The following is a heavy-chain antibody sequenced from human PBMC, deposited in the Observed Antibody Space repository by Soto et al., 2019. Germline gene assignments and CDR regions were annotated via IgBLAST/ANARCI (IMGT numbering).Heavy chain of an antibody. CDR2: ISAYNGNT. J-gene: IGHJ6*02. V-gene: IGHV1-18*01. Sequence: GASVKASSKASGYAYTNYGINWVRQAPGQGLEWMGWISAYNGNTNYAQKFQGRVTVTTETSTNTAYMELRSLRSDDTAVYYCARATIFLRYGMDVWGQGTTVTVSS. CDR3: ARATIFLRYGMDV. CDR1: GYAYTNYG. D-gene: IGHD3-3*01.